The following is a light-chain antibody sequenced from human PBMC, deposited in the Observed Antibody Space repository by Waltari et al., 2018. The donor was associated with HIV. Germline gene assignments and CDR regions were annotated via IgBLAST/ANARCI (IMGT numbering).Light chain of an antibody. CDR1: QSVSRN. CDR3: QQHNTWPA. J-gene: IGKJ2*01. Sequence: EIVMTQSPATLSVSPGERATLSCRASQSVSRNLAWYQQKPGQAPRLLIYGASTRAPGTPARFTGNGSGTDFTLTVSSLQPEDFAVYYCQQHNTWPAFGQGTKLEIK. CDR2: GAS. V-gene: IGKV3-15*01.